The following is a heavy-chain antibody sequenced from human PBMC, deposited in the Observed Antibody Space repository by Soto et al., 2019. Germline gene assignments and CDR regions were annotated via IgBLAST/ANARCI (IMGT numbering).Heavy chain of an antibody. CDR2: ISSSSSTI. CDR3: AREGLSQVGATVDSGYYYYGMDV. J-gene: IGHJ6*02. Sequence: GGSLRLSCAASGFTFSSYSMNWVRQAPGKGLEWVSYISSSSSTIYYADSVKGRFTISRDNAKNSLYLQMNSLRAEDTAMYYCAREGLSQVGATVDSGYYYYGMDVWGQGTTVTISS. V-gene: IGHV3-48*01. D-gene: IGHD1-26*01. CDR1: GFTFSSYS.